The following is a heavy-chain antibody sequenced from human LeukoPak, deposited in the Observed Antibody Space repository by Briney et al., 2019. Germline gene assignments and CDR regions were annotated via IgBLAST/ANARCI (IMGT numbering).Heavy chain of an antibody. D-gene: IGHD3-10*01. CDR1: GYSISSGYY. V-gene: IGHV4-38-2*02. CDR2: IYHSGST. Sequence: SETLSLTCTVSGYSISSGYYWGWIRQPPGKGLEWIGIIYHSGSTYFNPSLKSRVTISVDTSRNQSSLKLNSVTAADTAVYYCAKSNGYGLIDIWGQGTMVTVSS. J-gene: IGHJ3*02. CDR3: AKSNGYGLIDI.